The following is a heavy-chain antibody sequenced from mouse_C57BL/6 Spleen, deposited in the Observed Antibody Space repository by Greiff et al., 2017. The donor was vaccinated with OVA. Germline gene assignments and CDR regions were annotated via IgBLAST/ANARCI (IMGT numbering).Heavy chain of an antibody. CDR2: INPYNGGT. J-gene: IGHJ1*03. Sequence: EVQLQQSGPVLVKPGASVKMSCKASGYTFTDYYMNWVKQSHGKSLEWIGVINPYNGGTSYNQKFKGKATLTVDKSSSTAYMELNSLTSEDSAVYYCARGDYYGSTGYFDVWGTGTTVTVSS. V-gene: IGHV1-19*01. CDR1: GYTFTDYY. CDR3: ARGDYYGSTGYFDV. D-gene: IGHD1-1*01.